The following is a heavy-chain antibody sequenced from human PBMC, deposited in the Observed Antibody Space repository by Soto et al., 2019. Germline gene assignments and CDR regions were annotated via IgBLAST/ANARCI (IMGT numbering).Heavy chain of an antibody. Sequence: GSGPTLVNPTQTLTLTCTFSGFSLSTSGMCVNWVRQPPGKALEWLALIDWDDDKYYSTSLRTRLTISKGTSKNQVVLTMTNMDPVDTATYYCVRITRAVAGDWKYYGMDVWGQGATVTVSS. CDR3: VRITRAVAGDWKYYGMDV. J-gene: IGHJ6*02. CDR2: IDWDDDK. V-gene: IGHV2-70*20. CDR1: GFSLSTSGMC. D-gene: IGHD6-19*01.